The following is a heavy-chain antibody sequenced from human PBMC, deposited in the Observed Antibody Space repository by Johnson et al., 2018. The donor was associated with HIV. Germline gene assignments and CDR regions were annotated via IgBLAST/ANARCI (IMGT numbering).Heavy chain of an antibody. J-gene: IGHJ3*02. Sequence: VQLVESGGGVVRPGGSLRLSCAASGFTFDDYAMHWVRQAPGKGLEWVSGISWNSGSIGYADSVKGRFTISRDNAKNTLYLQMNSLRAEDTAVYYCAISWGGWLQWDEALDIWGQGTMVTVSS. V-gene: IGHV3-9*01. CDR1: GFTFDDYA. CDR3: AISWGGWLQWDEALDI. D-gene: IGHD5-24*01. CDR2: ISWNSGSI.